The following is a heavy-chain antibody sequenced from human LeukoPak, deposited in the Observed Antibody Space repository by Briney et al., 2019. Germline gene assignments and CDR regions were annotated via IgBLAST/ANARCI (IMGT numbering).Heavy chain of an antibody. CDR2: ISYGGSNK. CDR1: GFTFSSYA. Sequence: GRSLRLSCAASGFTFSSYAMHWVRQAPGKGLEWVAVISYGGSNKNYADSVKGRFTISRDSSKDTLYLEMNSLRPEDTAVNYCARDHYTSGWNQGPDYWGQGALVTVSS. D-gene: IGHD6-19*01. J-gene: IGHJ4*02. CDR3: ARDHYTSGWNQGPDY. V-gene: IGHV3-30-3*01.